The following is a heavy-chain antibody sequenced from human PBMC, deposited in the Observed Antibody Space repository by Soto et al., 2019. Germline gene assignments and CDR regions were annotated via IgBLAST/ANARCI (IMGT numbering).Heavy chain of an antibody. Sequence: YRRDRRAASGVILRDADKSVSRQPAEKGLEWLSYISGGSSYTKYAESVKGRFTISRDNARRSLFLQVNGLRADYTAIYYCVKTRMAGSGYYFVFWCQGIMGT. CDR2: ISGGSSYT. D-gene: IGHD3-16*01. CDR1: GVILRDAD. J-gene: IGHJ4*02. CDR3: VKTRMAGSGYYFVF. V-gene: IGHV3-11*03.